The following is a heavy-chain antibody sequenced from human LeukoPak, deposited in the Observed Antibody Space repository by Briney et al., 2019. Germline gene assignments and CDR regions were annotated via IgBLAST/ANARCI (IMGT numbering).Heavy chain of an antibody. D-gene: IGHD3-10*01. J-gene: IGHJ6*02. V-gene: IGHV3-30-3*01. CDR2: ISYDGSNK. CDR1: GFTFSSYA. CDR3: ARVGVGELWFGEFYGMDV. Sequence: PGGSLRLSCAASGFTFSSYAMHWVRQAPGKGLEWVAVISYDGSNKYYADSVKGRFTISRDNSKNTLYLQMNSLRAEDTAVYYCARVGVGELWFGEFYGMDVWGQGTTVTVSS.